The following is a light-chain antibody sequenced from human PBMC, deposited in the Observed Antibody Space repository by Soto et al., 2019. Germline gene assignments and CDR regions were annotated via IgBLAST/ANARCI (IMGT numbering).Light chain of an antibody. V-gene: IGKV1-27*01. CDR2: AAS. Sequence: DIQMTQSPSSLSASVGDRVTITCRASQAISNYLAWYQQKPGQVPKLLIYAASTLQSGVPSRFSGSGSGTDFTLTISSLQPEDVATYYCQKYSSAPLTFGGGTKVEIK. CDR1: QAISNY. CDR3: QKYSSAPLT. J-gene: IGKJ4*01.